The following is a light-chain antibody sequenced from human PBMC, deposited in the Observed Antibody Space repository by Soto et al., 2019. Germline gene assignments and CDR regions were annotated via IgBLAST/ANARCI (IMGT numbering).Light chain of an antibody. CDR1: QGISNY. CDR2: AAS. J-gene: IGKJ1*01. Sequence: DIQMTQSPSSLSASVGDRVTITCRASQGISNYLAWYQQKPGKVPKLLIYAASTLQSGVPSRFSGGGSGTVFTLTISRLQAEDVGTYYCQKYDSAPPWTFGQGTKVEIK. V-gene: IGKV1-27*01. CDR3: QKYDSAPPWT.